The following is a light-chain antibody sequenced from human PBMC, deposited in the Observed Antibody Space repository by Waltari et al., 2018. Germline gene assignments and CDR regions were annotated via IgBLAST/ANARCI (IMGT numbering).Light chain of an antibody. CDR1: NSDVGGYNY. J-gene: IGLJ3*02. Sequence: QSALTQPPSASGSPGQSVTISCTGTNSDVGGYNYVSWYQQHPGNAPKLMIYEVSKRPSGVPDRFSGSKSGNTASLTVSGLQAEDEADYYCSSYAGSNIWVFGGGTKLTVL. CDR3: SSYAGSNIWV. V-gene: IGLV2-8*01. CDR2: EVS.